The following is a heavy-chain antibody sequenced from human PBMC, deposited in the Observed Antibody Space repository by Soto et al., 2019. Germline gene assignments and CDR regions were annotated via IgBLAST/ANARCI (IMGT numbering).Heavy chain of an antibody. D-gene: IGHD6-13*01. Sequence: GSLRLSCAASGFTFSSSEMNWVRQAPGKALEWVSSIAGSGRAIHYADSVKGRFTISRDNANDSVLLQMNSLRAEDTAVYYCTRRVAAAAAWGFDFWGQGTLVTVSS. CDR2: IAGSGRAI. V-gene: IGHV3-48*03. CDR1: GFTFSSSE. J-gene: IGHJ4*02. CDR3: TRRVAAAAAWGFDF.